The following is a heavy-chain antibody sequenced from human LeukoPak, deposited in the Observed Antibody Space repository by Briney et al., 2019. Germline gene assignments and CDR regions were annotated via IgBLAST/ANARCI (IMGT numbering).Heavy chain of an antibody. J-gene: IGHJ1*01. CDR1: GFTFSSYW. CDR3: ARAPSEIGGYYPEYFRH. CDR2: IKSDGST. Sequence: GGSLRLSCAASGFTFSSYWVHCVRQAPGKGLVWVSRIKSDGSTNYAGSVKGRFTISRDNAKNTVSLQMNSLRAEDTGVYYCARAPSEIGGYYPEYFRHWGQGTLVTVSS. V-gene: IGHV3-74*01. D-gene: IGHD3-22*01.